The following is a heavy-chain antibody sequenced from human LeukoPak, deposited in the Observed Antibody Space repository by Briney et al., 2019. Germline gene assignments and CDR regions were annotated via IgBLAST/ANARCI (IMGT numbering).Heavy chain of an antibody. Sequence: GGSLRLSCAASGFTFSSYAMSWVRQAPGKGLEWVSGISGSGGSTYYADTVKGRFTISRDNSKNTLYLQMNSLRAEDTAVYYCAKDLNYYDSSGYYSAFDIWGQGTMVTVSS. J-gene: IGHJ3*02. D-gene: IGHD3-22*01. CDR3: AKDLNYYDSSGYYSAFDI. V-gene: IGHV3-23*01. CDR2: ISGSGGST. CDR1: GFTFSSYA.